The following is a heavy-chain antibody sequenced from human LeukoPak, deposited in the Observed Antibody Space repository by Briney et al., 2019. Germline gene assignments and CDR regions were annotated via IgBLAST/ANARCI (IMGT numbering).Heavy chain of an antibody. CDR2: IDDSGSS. D-gene: IGHD3-10*01. CDR3: ARYYFGSGSPNLFDP. CDR1: GGSISSYY. J-gene: IGHJ5*02. Sequence: SETLSLTCTVSGGSISSYYWSWIRQPPGKGLEWIGYIDDSGSSNCNPSLKSRVTILVDTSKNQFSLKLSSVTAADTAVYYCARYYFGSGSPNLFDPWGQGTPVTVSS. V-gene: IGHV4-59*01.